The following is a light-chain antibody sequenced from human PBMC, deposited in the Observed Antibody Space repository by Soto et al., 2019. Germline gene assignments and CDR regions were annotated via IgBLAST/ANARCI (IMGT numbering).Light chain of an antibody. CDR1: RSISSW. V-gene: IGKV1-5*03. Sequence: DIQMTQSPSTLSASVGDRVTITCRASRSISSWLAWYQQKPGKAPNLLIYKASSLESGVPSRFSGSGSGTEFTLTISSLQPDDFATYYCQQYESYSVTFGQGTDWRL. CDR3: QQYESYSVT. CDR2: KAS. J-gene: IGKJ5*01.